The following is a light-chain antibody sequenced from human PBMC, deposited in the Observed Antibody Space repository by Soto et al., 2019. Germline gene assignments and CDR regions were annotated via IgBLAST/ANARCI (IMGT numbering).Light chain of an antibody. J-gene: IGKJ4*01. Sequence: DIQLTQSPPSLSASVGDGVTITCQASQDITNYLNWYQHKSGKSPKLLIFDAANLEAGVPSRFSGGGSGTHFTFTISILQPEDVATYYCQQYENRPLTFGGGTKVE. CDR1: QDITNY. CDR3: QQYENRPLT. V-gene: IGKV1-33*01. CDR2: DAA.